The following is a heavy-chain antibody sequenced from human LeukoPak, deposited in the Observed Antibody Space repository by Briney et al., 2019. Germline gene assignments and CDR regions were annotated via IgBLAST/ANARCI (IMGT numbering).Heavy chain of an antibody. J-gene: IGHJ4*02. CDR3: AKDDSSSWLFDY. CDR1: GFTFRSYG. Sequence: PGGSLRLSCAASGFTFRSYGMHWVRQAPGKGLEWVALISFDGSNDNYADSVKGRFTISRDNSKNTLYLQMNSLRAEDTAVHYCAKDDSSSWLFDYWGQGTLVTVSS. CDR2: ISFDGSND. V-gene: IGHV3-30*18. D-gene: IGHD6-13*01.